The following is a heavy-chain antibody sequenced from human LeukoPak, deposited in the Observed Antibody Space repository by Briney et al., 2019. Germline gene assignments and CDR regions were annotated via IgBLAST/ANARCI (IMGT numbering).Heavy chain of an antibody. CDR3: ARDPAAFASWFDP. CDR1: GFTFSDYY. V-gene: IGHV3-11*01. D-gene: IGHD2-15*01. Sequence: PGGSLRLSCAASGFTFSDYYMSWIRQAPGKGLEWVSYISSSGSNIYYADSVKGRFTISRDNAKNSLYLQMNSLRAEDTAVYYCARDPAAFASWFDPWGQGTLVTVSS. CDR2: ISSSGSNI. J-gene: IGHJ5*02.